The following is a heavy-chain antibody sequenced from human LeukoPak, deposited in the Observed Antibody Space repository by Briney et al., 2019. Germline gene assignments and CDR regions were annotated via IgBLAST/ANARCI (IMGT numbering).Heavy chain of an antibody. CDR2: IHSGGTI. CDR3: AFGKYPFDY. J-gene: IGHJ4*02. V-gene: IGHV3-66*01. Sequence: ETLSLTCGVYGGSLTNYYWSWVRQAPGKGLEWVSLIHSGGTIYYTDSVKGRFTISRDNSKNTLYLQMNSLTIEDTAVYYCAFGKYPFDYWGQGTLVTVSS. CDR1: GGSLTNYY. D-gene: IGHD3-16*01.